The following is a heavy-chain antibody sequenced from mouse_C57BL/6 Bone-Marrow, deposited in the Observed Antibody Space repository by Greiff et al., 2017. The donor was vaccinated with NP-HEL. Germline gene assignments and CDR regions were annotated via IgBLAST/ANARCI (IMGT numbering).Heavy chain of an antibody. CDR2: IDPSDSYT. CDR3: AREGYDYERYFDY. CDR1: GYTFTSYW. J-gene: IGHJ2*01. D-gene: IGHD2-4*01. Sequence: QVQLQQPGAELVKPGASVKLSCKASGYTFTSYWMQWVKQRPGQGLEWIGEIDPSDSYTNYNQKFKGKATLTVDTSSSTAYMQLRSLTSEDSAVYYCAREGYDYERYFDYWGQGTTLTVSS. V-gene: IGHV1-50*01.